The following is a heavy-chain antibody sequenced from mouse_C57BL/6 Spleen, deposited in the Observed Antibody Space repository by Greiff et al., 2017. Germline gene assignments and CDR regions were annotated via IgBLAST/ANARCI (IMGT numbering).Heavy chain of an antibody. CDR3: ARGDYYGSRVY. V-gene: IGHV1-54*01. Sequence: VQLQQSGAELVRPGTSVKVSCKASGYAFTNYLIEWVKQRPGQGLEWIGVINPGSGGTNYNEKFKGKATLTADTSSSTAYMQLSSLTSEDSAVYVCARGDYYGSRVYWGQGTTLTVSS. J-gene: IGHJ2*01. CDR1: GYAFTNYL. D-gene: IGHD1-1*01. CDR2: INPGSGGT.